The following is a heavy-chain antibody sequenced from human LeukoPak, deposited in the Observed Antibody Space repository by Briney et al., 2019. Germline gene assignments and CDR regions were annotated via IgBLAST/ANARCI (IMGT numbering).Heavy chain of an antibody. CDR1: GFTFDDYA. V-gene: IGHV3-43*02. D-gene: IGHD3-10*01. Sequence: GGSLRLSCAASGFTFDDYAMHWVRQAPGKGLEWVSLISGDGGSTYYADSVKGRFTISRDNSKNSLYLQMNSLRTEDTALYYCAKEDRYGSGGYFNRGVDYWGQGTLVTVSS. J-gene: IGHJ4*02. CDR3: AKEDRYGSGGYFNRGVDY. CDR2: ISGDGGST.